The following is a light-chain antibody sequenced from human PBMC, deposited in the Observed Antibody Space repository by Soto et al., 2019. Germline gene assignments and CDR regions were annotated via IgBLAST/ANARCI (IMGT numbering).Light chain of an antibody. V-gene: IGLV1-40*01. CDR2: GNN. CDR3: QSYDSSLSGFVV. CDR1: SSDIGGGYD. Sequence: QSVLTQPPSVSGAPGQRVTISCTGSSSDIGGGYDVHWYQQLPGTAPKLLIFGNNNRPSGVPDRFSGSESGTSASLAITGLQAEDGAEYYCQSYDSSLSGFVVFGGGTKLTVL. J-gene: IGLJ2*01.